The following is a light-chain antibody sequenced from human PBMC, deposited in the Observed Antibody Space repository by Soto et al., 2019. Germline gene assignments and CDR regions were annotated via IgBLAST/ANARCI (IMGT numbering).Light chain of an antibody. CDR3: QQYDNSLRGYT. V-gene: IGKV3-20*01. CDR2: GAS. Sequence: EIVLTQSPGTLSLSPGERATLSCRASQTVSGTYLAWYQQRPGQAPRLLIYGASRRATGIPARFSGGGSGTDFTLTVSRLEPEDFAVYYCQQYDNSLRGYTFGQGTKLEIK. J-gene: IGKJ2*01. CDR1: QTVSGTY.